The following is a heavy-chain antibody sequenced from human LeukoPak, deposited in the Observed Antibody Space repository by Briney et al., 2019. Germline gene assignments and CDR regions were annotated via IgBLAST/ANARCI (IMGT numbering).Heavy chain of an antibody. Sequence: SVKVSCKASGLTFTSSAVQWVRQARGQRLEWIGWIVVGSGNTNYAQKFQERVTITRDMSTSTAYMGLSSLRSEDTAVYYCAADTQFYDFWSGYGDDYWGQGTLVTVSS. CDR1: GLTFTSSA. CDR3: AADTQFYDFWSGYGDDY. CDR2: IVVGSGNT. V-gene: IGHV1-58*01. J-gene: IGHJ4*02. D-gene: IGHD3-3*01.